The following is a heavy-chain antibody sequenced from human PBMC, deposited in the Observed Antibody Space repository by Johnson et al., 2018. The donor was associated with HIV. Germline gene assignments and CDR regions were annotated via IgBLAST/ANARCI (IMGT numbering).Heavy chain of an antibody. CDR2: ISYDGSNK. CDR3: AKERRAPRAFDI. Sequence: QVQLVESGGGVVQPGRSLRLSCAASGFTFSSYAMHWVRQAPGKGLEWVAVISYDGSNKYYADSVKGRFTISRDNSKSTLYLQMNSLRPEDTAVYYCAKERRAPRAFDIWGQGTMVTVSS. V-gene: IGHV3-30-3*02. J-gene: IGHJ3*02. CDR1: GFTFSSYA.